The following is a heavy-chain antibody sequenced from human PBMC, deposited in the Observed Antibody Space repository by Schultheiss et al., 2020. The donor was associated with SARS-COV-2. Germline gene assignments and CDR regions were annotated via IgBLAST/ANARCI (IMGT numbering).Heavy chain of an antibody. V-gene: IGHV3-30*18. Sequence: GGSLRLSCAASGFTFSGNSMTWVRQAPGKGLEWVAVISYEGSKKYYAGSVQGRFSISRDWSKGALYLQMNSLRTEDTAIYYCGKRSALFLLGEFKAAIESWGQGTLVTVSS. J-gene: IGHJ4*02. CDR2: ISYEGSKK. D-gene: IGHD3-10*01. CDR3: GKRSALFLLGEFKAAIES. CDR1: GFTFSGNS.